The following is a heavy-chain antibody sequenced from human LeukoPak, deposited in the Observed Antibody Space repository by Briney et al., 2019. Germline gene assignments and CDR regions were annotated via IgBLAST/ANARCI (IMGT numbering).Heavy chain of an antibody. Sequence: GGSLRLSCAASGFTFSSYAMHWVRQAPGKGLEWVAVISYDGSNKYYADSVKGRFTISRDNSKNTLYLQMNSLRAEDTAVYYCARNAIIVVVPAATNGWFDPWGQGTLVTVSS. D-gene: IGHD2-2*01. CDR3: ARNAIIVVVPAATNGWFDP. CDR1: GFTFSSYA. V-gene: IGHV3-30*04. CDR2: ISYDGSNK. J-gene: IGHJ5*02.